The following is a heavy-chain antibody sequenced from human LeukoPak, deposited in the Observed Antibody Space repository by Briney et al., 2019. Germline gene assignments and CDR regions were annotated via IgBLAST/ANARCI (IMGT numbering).Heavy chain of an antibody. V-gene: IGHV1-2*04. Sequence: ASVKVSCKASRYTFTGYYMHWVRQAPGQGLEWMGWINPNSGGTNYAQKFQGWVTMTRDTSISTAYMELSRLRSNDTAVYYCARSRQLVFNWFDPWGQGTLVTASS. D-gene: IGHD6-13*01. CDR1: RYTFTGYY. CDR3: ARSRQLVFNWFDP. CDR2: INPNSGGT. J-gene: IGHJ5*02.